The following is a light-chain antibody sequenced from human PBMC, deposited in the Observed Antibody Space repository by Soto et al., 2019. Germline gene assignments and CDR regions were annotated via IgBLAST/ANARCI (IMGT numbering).Light chain of an antibody. V-gene: IGLV2-23*01. CDR3: CSYAGDSTWV. CDR2: EDN. J-gene: IGLJ2*01. Sequence: QSALAQPASVSGSPGQSITISCTGTSSDIGSYNLGSWYRQDPGKAPKLIIYEDNKRPSGVSNRFSGSKSGNTASLTISGHQDEDEAGYYCCSYAGDSTWVFGGGTKLTVL. CDR1: SSDIGSYNL.